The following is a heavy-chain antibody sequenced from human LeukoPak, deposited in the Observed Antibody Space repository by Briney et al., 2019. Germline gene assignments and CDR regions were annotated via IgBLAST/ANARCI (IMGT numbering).Heavy chain of an antibody. D-gene: IGHD3-22*01. CDR3: ARGRLNYYDSSGYGKMDY. J-gene: IGHJ4*02. CDR1: GGSFSGYY. Sequence: SETLSLTCAVYGGSFSGYYWSWIRQPPGKGLEWIGEINHSGSTNYNPSLKSRVTISVDTSKNQFSLKLSSVTAADTAVYYCARGRLNYYDSSGYGKMDYWGQGTLVTVSS. V-gene: IGHV4-34*01. CDR2: INHSGST.